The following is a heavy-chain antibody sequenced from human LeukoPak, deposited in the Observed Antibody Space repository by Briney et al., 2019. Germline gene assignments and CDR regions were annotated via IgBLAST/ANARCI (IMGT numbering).Heavy chain of an antibody. V-gene: IGHV3-7*03. CDR1: GFALSSHW. CDR3: ARNNGMDV. Sequence: RGSLRLSCAASGFALSSHWMTWVRQVPGRGPEWVANVNRDGSETYYLDSVKGRFTISKDNAKNSLYLQMNSLRAEDTALYHCARNNGMDVWGQGTTVIVSS. J-gene: IGHJ6*02. CDR2: VNRDGSET.